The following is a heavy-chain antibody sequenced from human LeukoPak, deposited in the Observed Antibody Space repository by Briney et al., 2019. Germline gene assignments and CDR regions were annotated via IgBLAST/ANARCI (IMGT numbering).Heavy chain of an antibody. CDR1: GGSVSSSDYY. Sequence: PSQTLSLTCTVSGGSVSSSDYYWSWLRQPPGKGLEWIGHISYTGSTSYNPSLKSRVSTSVDTSQNKFSLELSSVTAADTAVYYCVSQWNYYDSSGYYVDYWGQGTLVTVSS. CDR2: ISYTGST. J-gene: IGHJ4*02. V-gene: IGHV4-30-4*08. CDR3: VSQWNYYDSSGYYVDY. D-gene: IGHD3-22*01.